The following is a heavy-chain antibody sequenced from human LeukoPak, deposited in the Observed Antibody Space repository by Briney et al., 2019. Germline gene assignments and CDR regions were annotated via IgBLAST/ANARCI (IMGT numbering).Heavy chain of an antibody. CDR1: GGSPSGSY. CDR2: INHSGSA. V-gene: IGHV4-34*01. Sequence: SETLSLTCAVYGGSPSGSYWSLIRQPAGKGLEWIGEINHSGSANYNPSLKSRVTLSIDKSKNQFSLNLNSVTAADTAVYYCARARRDSGFYKVDYWGQGTLVTVSS. J-gene: IGHJ4*02. D-gene: IGHD3-3*01. CDR3: ARARRDSGFYKVDY.